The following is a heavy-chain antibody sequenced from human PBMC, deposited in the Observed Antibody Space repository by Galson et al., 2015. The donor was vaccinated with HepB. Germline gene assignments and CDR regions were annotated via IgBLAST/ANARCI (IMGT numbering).Heavy chain of an antibody. D-gene: IGHD5-24*01. CDR3: ARDEIEMSTISYFQH. J-gene: IGHJ1*01. V-gene: IGHV1-69*04. Sequence: SVKVSCKASGGTFSSYAISWVRQAPGQGLEWMGRIIPILGIANYAQKFQGRVTITADKSTSTAYMELSSLRSEDTAVYYCARDEIEMSTISYFQHWGQGTLVTVSS. CDR2: IIPILGIA. CDR1: GGTFSSYA.